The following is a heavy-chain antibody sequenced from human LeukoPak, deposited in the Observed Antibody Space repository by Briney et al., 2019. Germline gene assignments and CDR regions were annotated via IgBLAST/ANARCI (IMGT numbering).Heavy chain of an antibody. Sequence: GRSLRLSCAASGFTFSNYAMHWVRQAPGKGLEWVAVISYDGSNKYYADSVKGRFTISRDNSKNTLYLQMNSLRAEDTAVYYCARGEARYYDSSGYYCQVDYYYYGMDVWGQGTTVTVSS. V-gene: IGHV3-30-3*01. D-gene: IGHD3-22*01. CDR1: GFTFSNYA. CDR3: ARGEARYYDSSGYYCQVDYYYYGMDV. J-gene: IGHJ6*02. CDR2: ISYDGSNK.